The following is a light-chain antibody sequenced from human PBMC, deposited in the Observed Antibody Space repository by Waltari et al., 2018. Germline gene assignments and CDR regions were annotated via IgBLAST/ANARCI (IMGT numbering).Light chain of an antibody. V-gene: IGKV1-5*01. J-gene: IGKJ1*01. CDR3: QQYETYSGT. Sequence: DIQMTQSPSTLSASAGDRVTITCRASQNINSWLAWYQQKPGKAPKRLIHDASSLQSGVPSRFSGGGSGTEFTLTISNLQPDDFATYYCQQYETYSGTFGQGTKVEIK. CDR2: DAS. CDR1: QNINSW.